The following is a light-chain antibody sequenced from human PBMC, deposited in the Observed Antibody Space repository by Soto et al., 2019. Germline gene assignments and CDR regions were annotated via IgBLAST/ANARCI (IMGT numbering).Light chain of an antibody. J-gene: IGKJ1*01. Sequence: DIQMTQSPSSLSASVGDRVAITCRASQSITTYLNWYQQKPGIAPKLLIYAASSLQSGVPSRFSGSGSGTHFTLTISRLEPEDSAVFYCQQSKTFGQGTKVDIK. CDR1: QSITTY. CDR2: AAS. CDR3: QQSKT. V-gene: IGKV1-39*01.